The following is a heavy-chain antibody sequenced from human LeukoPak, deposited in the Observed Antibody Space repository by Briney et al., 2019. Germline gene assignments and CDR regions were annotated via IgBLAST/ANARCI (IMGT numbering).Heavy chain of an antibody. Sequence: ASVKVSCKASGYTFTGYYMHWVRQAPGQGLEWMGWINPNSGGTNYAQKFQGRVTMTRDTSISTAYMELGRLRSDDTAVYYCARVHSSGWYFFDYWGQGTLVTVSS. CDR3: ARVHSSGWYFFDY. J-gene: IGHJ4*02. D-gene: IGHD6-19*01. CDR1: GYTFTGYY. CDR2: INPNSGGT. V-gene: IGHV1-2*02.